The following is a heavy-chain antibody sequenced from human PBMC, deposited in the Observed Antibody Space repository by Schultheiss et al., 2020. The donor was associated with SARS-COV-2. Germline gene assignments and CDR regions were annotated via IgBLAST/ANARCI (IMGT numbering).Heavy chain of an antibody. CDR3: ARVFCSGSSCYVAFDI. Sequence: GGSLRLSCAASGFTFSSYGMHWFRQAPGKGLEWVAVISYDGSNKYYADSVKGRFTISRDNAKNTLFLQMNSLRAEDTAVYYCARVFCSGSSCYVAFDIWGQGTMVTVSS. J-gene: IGHJ3*02. V-gene: IGHV3-30*03. D-gene: IGHD2-15*01. CDR2: ISYDGSNK. CDR1: GFTFSSYG.